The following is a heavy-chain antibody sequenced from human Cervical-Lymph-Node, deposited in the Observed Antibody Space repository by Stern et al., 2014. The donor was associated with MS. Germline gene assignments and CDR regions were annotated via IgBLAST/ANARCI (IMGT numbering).Heavy chain of an antibody. CDR3: ARDSGGSGWFDP. J-gene: IGHJ5*02. Sequence: VQLVESGAEVKKPGASVKVSCKASGYTFTNYYIHWVRQAPGQGLEWMGIINPSGGSTSYAQKFQGRVTMTRDTSTSTVYMELSSLRSEDTAVYYCARDSGGSGWFDPWGQGTLVTVSS. CDR1: GYTFTNYY. CDR2: INPSGGST. D-gene: IGHD2-15*01. V-gene: IGHV1-46*01.